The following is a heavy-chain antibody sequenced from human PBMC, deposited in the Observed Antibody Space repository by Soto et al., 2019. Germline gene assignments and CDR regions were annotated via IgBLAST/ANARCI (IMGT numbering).Heavy chain of an antibody. CDR3: ARAPGGYNTGWSDY. Sequence: ESGGGVVPPGRSLRLSCAASGFTFSSYTMHWVRQAPGKGLEWVALISYDGNNKYYADSVKGRFTISRDYSKNTLYLHMNSLRTEDTAVYYCARAPGGYNTGWSDYWGQGTLVTVSS. J-gene: IGHJ4*02. CDR1: GFTFSSYT. V-gene: IGHV3-30-3*01. CDR2: ISYDGNNK. D-gene: IGHD6-19*01.